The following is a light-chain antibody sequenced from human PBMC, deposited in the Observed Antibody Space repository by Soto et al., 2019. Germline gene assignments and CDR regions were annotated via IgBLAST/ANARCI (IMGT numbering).Light chain of an antibody. J-gene: IGLJ1*01. Sequence: SALTQPASVSGSPGQSITISCTGTSSDVGSYNLVSWYQQHPGKAPKLMIYEVSKRPSGVSNRFSGSKSGNTASLTISGLQAEDEADYYCCSYADSSNFHVFGPGTKVTV. CDR2: EVS. V-gene: IGLV2-23*02. CDR3: CSYADSSNFHV. CDR1: SSDVGSYNL.